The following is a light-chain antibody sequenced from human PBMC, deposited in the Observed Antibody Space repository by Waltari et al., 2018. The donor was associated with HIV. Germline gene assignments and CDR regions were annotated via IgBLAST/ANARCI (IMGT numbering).Light chain of an antibody. CDR3: LQERGFPRT. CDR1: QGISNG. CDR2: SAS. Sequence: DIQMTQSPSSLSASVGDRVTITCRASQGISNGIGWYQQKPGKGPMRLIYSASRVHTGVPSRFRGGGSGTHFTLSIDGLRPEDFAIYFCLQERGFPRTFGQGTK. V-gene: IGKV1-17*01. J-gene: IGKJ1*01.